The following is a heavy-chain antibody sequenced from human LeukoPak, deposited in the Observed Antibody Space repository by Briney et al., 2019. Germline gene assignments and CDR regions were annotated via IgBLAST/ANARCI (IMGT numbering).Heavy chain of an antibody. CDR2: IIPILGIA. V-gene: IGHV1-69*02. CDR3: ARHRDSGSPTPFWYYGMDV. D-gene: IGHD1-26*01. Sequence: SVKVSCKASGYILTNYLISWVRQAPGQGLEWMGRIIPILGIANYAQKFQGRVMITADKSTSTAYMELSSLRSEDTAVYYCARHRDSGSPTPFWYYGMDVWGQGTTVTVSS. CDR1: GYILTNYL. J-gene: IGHJ6*02.